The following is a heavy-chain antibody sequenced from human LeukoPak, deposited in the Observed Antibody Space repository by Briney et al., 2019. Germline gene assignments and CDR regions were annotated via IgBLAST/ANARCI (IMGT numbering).Heavy chain of an antibody. V-gene: IGHV1-8*01. Sequence: ASVKVSCKASEYPFTSYDINWVRPATGQGLEWMGWMNPNSGNTGYAQKFQGRVTMTRDTSISTAYMELSSLRSEDTAVYYCARSNYGGKRWFDPWGQGTLVTVSS. CDR1: EYPFTSYD. D-gene: IGHD4-23*01. CDR3: ARSNYGGKRWFDP. CDR2: MNPNSGNT. J-gene: IGHJ5*02.